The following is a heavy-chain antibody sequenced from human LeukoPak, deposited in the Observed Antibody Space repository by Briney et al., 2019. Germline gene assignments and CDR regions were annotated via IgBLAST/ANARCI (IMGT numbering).Heavy chain of an antibody. Sequence: SETLSLTCAVYGGSFSGYYWSWIRQPPGKGLEWIGEINHSGSTDYNPSLKSRVTISVDTSKNQFSLKLSSVTAADTAVYYCARGPLGAGDIYGMDVWGQGTTVTVSS. V-gene: IGHV4-34*01. D-gene: IGHD2-21*02. J-gene: IGHJ6*02. CDR3: ARGPLGAGDIYGMDV. CDR2: INHSGST. CDR1: GGSFSGYY.